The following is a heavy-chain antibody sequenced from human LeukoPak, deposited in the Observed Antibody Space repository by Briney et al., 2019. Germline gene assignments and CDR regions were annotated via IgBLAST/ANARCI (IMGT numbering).Heavy chain of an antibody. D-gene: IGHD1-26*01. Sequence: SAISGSGGSTYYADSVKGRFTISRDNSKNTLYLQMNSLRAEDTAVYYCAKEGGGTAYYFDYWGQGTLATVSS. CDR2: ISGSGGST. V-gene: IGHV3-23*01. CDR3: AKEGGGTAYYFDY. J-gene: IGHJ4*02.